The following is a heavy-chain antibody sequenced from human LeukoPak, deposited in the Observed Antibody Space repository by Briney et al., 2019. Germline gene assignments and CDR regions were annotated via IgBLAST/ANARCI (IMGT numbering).Heavy chain of an antibody. D-gene: IGHD2-8*02. Sequence: GGSLRLSCAASGFTFSSYWMSWVRQAPGKGLEWVANIKQDGSEKYYVDSVKGRFTISRDNAKNSLYLQMNSLRAEDTAVYYCARGPPGHHQNYYYYGMDVWGQGTTVTVSS. J-gene: IGHJ6*02. CDR3: ARGPPGHHQNYYYYGMDV. CDR2: IKQDGSEK. V-gene: IGHV3-7*01. CDR1: GFTFSSYW.